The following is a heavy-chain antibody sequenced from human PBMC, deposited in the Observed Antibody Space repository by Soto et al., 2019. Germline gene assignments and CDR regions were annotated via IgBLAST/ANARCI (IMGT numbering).Heavy chain of an antibody. CDR2: INYSGST. D-gene: IGHD3-3*01. CDR1: GGSISAYY. V-gene: IGHV4-59*01. Sequence: QVQLQESGPGLVKPSETLFLTCTVSGGSISAYYWSWIRQPPGKGLVWIGYINYSGSTNYNPSLRSRVTISGDTSKNPASLELSSVSAADTAVYYCARGAIFGVVIPNDMDVWGQGTTVTVS. CDR3: ARGAIFGVVIPNDMDV. J-gene: IGHJ6*02.